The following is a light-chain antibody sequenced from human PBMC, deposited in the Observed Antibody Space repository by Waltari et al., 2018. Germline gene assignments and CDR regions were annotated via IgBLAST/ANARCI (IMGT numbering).Light chain of an antibody. CDR1: QGIRND. V-gene: IGKV1-6*01. Sequence: AIQMTQSPSSLSASVGDRFTITCRASQGIRNDLGWYQQKPGKATKLLIYAASSLQSGVPSRFSGRGSGTDFTLTISSLQPEDFATYYCLQEYNYPWTFGQGTKVEIK. CDR2: AAS. J-gene: IGKJ1*01. CDR3: LQEYNYPWT.